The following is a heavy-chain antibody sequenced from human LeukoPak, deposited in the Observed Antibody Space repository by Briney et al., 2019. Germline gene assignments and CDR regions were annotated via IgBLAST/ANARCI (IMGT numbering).Heavy chain of an antibody. CDR2: TYSGGST. J-gene: IGHJ4*02. CDR1: GFTVSSNY. D-gene: IGHD5-18*01. V-gene: IGHV3-66*02. CDR3: ARAGEGAMAYPIDY. Sequence: GGSLRLSCAASGFTVSSNYMSWVRQAPGKGLEWVSVTYSGGSTYYADSVKGRFTISRDNSKNTLYLQMNSLRAEDTAVYYCARAGEGAMAYPIDYWGQGTLVTVSS.